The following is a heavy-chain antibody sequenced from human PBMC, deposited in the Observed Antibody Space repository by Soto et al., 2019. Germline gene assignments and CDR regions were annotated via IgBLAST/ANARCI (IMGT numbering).Heavy chain of an antibody. J-gene: IGHJ6*02. Sequence: QVQLVQSGAEVKKPGASVKVSCKASGYTFTGYYMHWVRQAPGQGLEWMGWINPNSGGTNYAQKFQGWVTMTRDTSISTAYMELGRLRSDDTAVYYCARDPAMNYYYGMDVWGQGTTVTVSS. V-gene: IGHV1-2*04. D-gene: IGHD2-2*01. CDR3: ARDPAMNYYYGMDV. CDR2: INPNSGGT. CDR1: GYTFTGYY.